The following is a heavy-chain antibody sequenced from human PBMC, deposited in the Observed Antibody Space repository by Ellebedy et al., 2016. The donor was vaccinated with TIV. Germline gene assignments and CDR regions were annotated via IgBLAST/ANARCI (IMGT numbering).Heavy chain of an antibody. D-gene: IGHD2-2*01. CDR1: GFTFSNAW. V-gene: IGHV3-15*01. CDR3: TSPPVSSTSWRNY. J-gene: IGHJ4*02. CDR2: IKSKTDGGTI. Sequence: PGGSLRLSCAASGFTFSNAWMSWVRQAPGKGLEWVGRIKSKTDGGTIDYAAPVKGRFTISRDDTKNTLYLQMNSLKTEDTALYYCTSPPVSSTSWRNYWGQGTLVTVSS.